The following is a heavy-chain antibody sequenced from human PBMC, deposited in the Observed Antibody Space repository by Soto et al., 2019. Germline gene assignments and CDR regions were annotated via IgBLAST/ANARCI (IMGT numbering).Heavy chain of an antibody. D-gene: IGHD3-22*01. CDR2: ISSSSSYT. CDR3: ASWGYYDSSGYYYWDAFDI. V-gene: IGHV3-11*06. Sequence: PGGSLRLSCAASGFTFSDYYMSWIRQAPGKGLEWVSYISSSSSYTNYADSVKGRFTISRDNAKNSLYLQMNSLRAEDTAVYYCASWGYYDSSGYYYWDAFDIWGQGTMVTVS. J-gene: IGHJ3*02. CDR1: GFTFSDYY.